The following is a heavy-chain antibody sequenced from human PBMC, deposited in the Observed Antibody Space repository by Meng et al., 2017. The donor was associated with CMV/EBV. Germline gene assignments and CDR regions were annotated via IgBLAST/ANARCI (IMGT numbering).Heavy chain of an antibody. V-gene: IGHV3-21*01. CDR1: GSTFSSYS. CDR3: ARDSRDYDFWSGRRRYYYYGMDV. Sequence: GGSLRLSCAASGSTFSSYSMNWVRQAPGKGLEWVSSISSSSSYIYYADSVKGRFTISRDNAKNSLYLQMNSLRAEDTAVYYCARDSRDYDFWSGRRRYYYYGMDVWGQGTTVTVSS. CDR2: ISSSSSYI. J-gene: IGHJ6*02. D-gene: IGHD3-3*01.